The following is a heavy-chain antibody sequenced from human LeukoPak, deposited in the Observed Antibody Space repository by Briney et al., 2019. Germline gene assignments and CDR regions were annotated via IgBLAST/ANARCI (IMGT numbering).Heavy chain of an antibody. D-gene: IGHD3-22*01. J-gene: IGHJ2*01. V-gene: IGHV4-59*08. Sequence: SETLSLTCSVSGGSITQNHWSWIRQAPGKGLEYIGNFYYGERSNYNPSLKSRVTILVDTSTNNFSMKLTSVTAADTAVYYCARLAYYYDRSGPSDWYFDLWGRGTLVTVSS. CDR3: ARLAYYYDRSGPSDWYFDL. CDR1: GGSITQNH. CDR2: FYYGERS.